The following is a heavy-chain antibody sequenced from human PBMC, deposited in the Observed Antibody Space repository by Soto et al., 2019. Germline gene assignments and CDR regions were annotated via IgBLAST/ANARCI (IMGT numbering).Heavy chain of an antibody. J-gene: IGHJ4*02. Sequence: QLQLHESGPGLVKPSETLSLTCAVSGDSMSSSDYYWGWIRQPPGKGLEWIGSIYYSGSTYYNPSLQSRVAISVDTSKNQFSLKLKSVTAADTAIYYCARRTVNIRTFYSGLKTHCFDYWGQGAPATVSS. CDR3: ARRTVNIRTFYSGLKTHCFDY. CDR2: IYYSGST. CDR1: GDSMSSSDYY. V-gene: IGHV4-39*01. D-gene: IGHD6-19*01.